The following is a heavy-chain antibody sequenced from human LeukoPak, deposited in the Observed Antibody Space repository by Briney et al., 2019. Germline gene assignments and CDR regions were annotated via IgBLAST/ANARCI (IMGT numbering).Heavy chain of an antibody. CDR1: GFTFSSYE. V-gene: IGHV3-48*03. D-gene: IGHD3-10*01. CDR2: ISSSGSTI. CDR3: ATTMVRGFYMDY. Sequence: GGSLRLSCTASGFTFSSYEMNWVRQAPGKGLEWVSYISSSGSTIYYAESVKGRFTITRDNAKNSLYLQMNSMRAEDTAVYYCATTMVRGFYMDYWGQGTVVTVSS. J-gene: IGHJ4*02.